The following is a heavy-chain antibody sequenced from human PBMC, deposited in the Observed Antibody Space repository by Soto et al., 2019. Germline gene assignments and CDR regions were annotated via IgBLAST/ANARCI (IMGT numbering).Heavy chain of an antibody. J-gene: IGHJ5*02. V-gene: IGHV1-69*01. CDR3: GRSPSAAAGSTLGWFDP. Sequence: QVQLVQSGAEVKRPGSSVKVSCKASGGTFSNYAISWVRRAPGQGLEWMGGIIPIFGTANYAQKFQARVTITADESTSTAYMELNSLRSEDTAMYYCGRSPSAAAGSTLGWFDPWGQGTLVTVSS. CDR2: IIPIFGTA. CDR1: GGTFSNYA. D-gene: IGHD6-13*01.